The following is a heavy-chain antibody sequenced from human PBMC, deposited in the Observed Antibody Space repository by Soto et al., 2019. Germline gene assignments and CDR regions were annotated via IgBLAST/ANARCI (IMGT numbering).Heavy chain of an antibody. Sequence: QVQLVESGGGVVQPGRSLRLSCAASGFTFSSYGMHWVRQAPGKGLEWVAVISYDGSNKYYADSVKGRFTISRDNSKNTVVLQMNRLKGEDKAVYFCAKGSSRWDELQYYYYYIDVWGKGNTGTGSS. CDR3: AKGSSRWDELQYYYYYIDV. D-gene: IGHD6-13*01. CDR2: ISYDGSNK. V-gene: IGHV3-30*18. J-gene: IGHJ6*03. CDR1: GFTFSSYG.